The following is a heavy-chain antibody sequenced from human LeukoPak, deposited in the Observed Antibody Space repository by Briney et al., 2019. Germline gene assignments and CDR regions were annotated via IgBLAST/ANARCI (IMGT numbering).Heavy chain of an antibody. V-gene: IGHV1-46*01. Sequence: GASVKVSYKASGYTFTSYYMHWVRQAPGQGLEWMGIINPSGGSTSYAQKFQGRVTTTRDTSTSTVYMELSSLRSEDTAVYYCARDPGIAAAGRDKYYYYYYMDVWGKGTTVTISS. J-gene: IGHJ6*03. CDR3: ARDPGIAAAGRDKYYYYYYMDV. CDR1: GYTFTSYY. CDR2: INPSGGST. D-gene: IGHD6-13*01.